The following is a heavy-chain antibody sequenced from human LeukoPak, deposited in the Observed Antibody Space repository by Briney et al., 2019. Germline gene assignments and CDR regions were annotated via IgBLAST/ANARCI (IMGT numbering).Heavy chain of an antibody. CDR2: INHSGST. CDR1: GGSFSGYY. Sequence: PPETLSLTCAVYGGSFSGYYWSWIRQPPGKGLEWIGEINHSGSTNYNLSLKSRVTISVDTSKNQFSLKLSSVTAADTAVYYCARLAVAGDWYFDLWGRGTLVTVSS. CDR3: ARLAVAGDWYFDL. D-gene: IGHD6-19*01. V-gene: IGHV4-34*01. J-gene: IGHJ2*01.